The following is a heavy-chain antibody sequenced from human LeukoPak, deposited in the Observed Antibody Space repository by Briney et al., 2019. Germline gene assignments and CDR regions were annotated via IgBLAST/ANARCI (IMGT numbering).Heavy chain of an antibody. J-gene: IGHJ4*02. CDR1: GYTLTELS. V-gene: IGHV1-24*01. CDR2: FDPEDGET. CDR3: ATLYGDYGGFDY. Sequence: GASVKVSCKVSGYTLTELSMHWVRQAPGKGLEWMGGFDPEDGETIYAQKFQGRVTMTEDTSTDTAYMELSSLRSEDTAVYYCATLYGDYGGFDYWGQGTLVPVSS. D-gene: IGHD4-17*01.